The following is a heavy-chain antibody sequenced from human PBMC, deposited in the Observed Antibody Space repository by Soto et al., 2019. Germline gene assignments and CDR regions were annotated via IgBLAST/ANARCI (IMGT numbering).Heavy chain of an antibody. D-gene: IGHD2-2*01. J-gene: IGHJ6*02. CDR2: INTDGSST. CDR3: ARVGYCSSLSPKTVFFYLMDV. CDR1: GFTFSRYW. Sequence: PGGSLRLSCAASGFTFSRYWMHWVRQGPGKGLVWVSRINTDGSSTNYADSVRGRFTISRDNAKNTLYLQMNSLRAEDTAVYYCARVGYCSSLSPKTVFFYLMDVWGQGTTVTVSS. V-gene: IGHV3-74*01.